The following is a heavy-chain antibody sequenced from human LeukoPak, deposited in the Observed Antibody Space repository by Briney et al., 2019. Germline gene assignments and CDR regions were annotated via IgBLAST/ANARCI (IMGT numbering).Heavy chain of an antibody. Sequence: SETLSLTCTVSGGSNYWSWIRQPPGKGLEWIGYIHYSGSPNYNPSLKSRVTISIDTSKNQFSLRLNSVTAADTAVYYCARHSNWNGGVDWFDPWGQGTQVTVSS. J-gene: IGHJ5*02. V-gene: IGHV4-59*08. CDR2: IHYSGSP. D-gene: IGHD1-20*01. CDR3: ARHSNWNGGVDWFDP. CDR1: GGSNY.